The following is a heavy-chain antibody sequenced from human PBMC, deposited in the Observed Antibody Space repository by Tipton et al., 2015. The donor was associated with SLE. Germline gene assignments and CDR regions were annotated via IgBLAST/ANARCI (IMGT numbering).Heavy chain of an antibody. CDR2: IYYSGST. CDR1: GGSFSGYY. Sequence: TLSLTCAVYGGSFSGYYWSWIRQPPGKGLEWIGYIYYSGSTYYNPSLKSRVTISVDTSKNQFSLKLSSVTAADTAVYYCARGGGSGWYYFDYWGQGTLVTVSS. J-gene: IGHJ4*02. D-gene: IGHD6-19*01. V-gene: IGHV4-30-4*01. CDR3: ARGGGSGWYYFDY.